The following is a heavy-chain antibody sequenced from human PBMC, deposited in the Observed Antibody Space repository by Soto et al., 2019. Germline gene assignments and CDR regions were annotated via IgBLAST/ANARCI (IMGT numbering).Heavy chain of an antibody. D-gene: IGHD5-12*01. CDR3: AREGGYSGYDLDY. CDR2: IIPILGIA. V-gene: IGHV1-69*08. J-gene: IGHJ4*02. Sequence: QVQLVQSGAEVKKPGSSVKVSCKASGGTFSSYTISWVRQAPGQGLEWMGRIIPILGIANYAQKFQGRVTITADKSTSTAYMELSSLRSEDTAVYYGAREGGYSGYDLDYWGQGTLVTVSS. CDR1: GGTFSSYT.